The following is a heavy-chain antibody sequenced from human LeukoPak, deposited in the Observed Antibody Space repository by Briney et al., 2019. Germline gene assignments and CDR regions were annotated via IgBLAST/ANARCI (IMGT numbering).Heavy chain of an antibody. J-gene: IGHJ6*03. CDR1: GFIFSNFG. D-gene: IGHD5-18*01. CDR2: ISNDGSNL. Sequence: QPGGSLRLSCAASGFIFSNFGMHWVRQAPGKGLEWATVISNDGSNLYYAGSVRGRFTISRDNSKNTLYLEMNSLRAEDTALYYCTKLQGYTAMVYCYMDVWGKGTTVTVSS. V-gene: IGHV3-30*18. CDR3: TKLQGYTAMVYCYMDV.